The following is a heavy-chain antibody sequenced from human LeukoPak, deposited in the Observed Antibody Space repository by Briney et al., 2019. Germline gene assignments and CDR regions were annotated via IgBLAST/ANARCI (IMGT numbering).Heavy chain of an antibody. CDR1: GFTFSSYG. J-gene: IGHJ4*02. CDR3: ARTYIVVVPAARPHFDY. Sequence: GGSLRLSCAASGFTFSSYGMHWVRQAPGKGLEWVAFIRYDGSNKYYADSVKGRFTISRDNPKNTLYLQMNSLRAEDTAVYYCARTYIVVVPAARPHFDYWGQGTLVTVSS. V-gene: IGHV3-30*02. D-gene: IGHD2-2*01. CDR2: IRYDGSNK.